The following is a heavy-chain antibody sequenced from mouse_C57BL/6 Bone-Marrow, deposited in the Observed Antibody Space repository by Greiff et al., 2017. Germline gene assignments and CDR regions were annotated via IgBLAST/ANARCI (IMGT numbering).Heavy chain of an antibody. CDR3: AREYYGISFYAMDY. V-gene: IGHV1-76*01. CDR2: IYPGSGNT. Sequence: QVQLQQSGAELVRPGASVKLSCKASGYTFTDYYINWVKQRPGQGLEWIARIYPGSGNTYYNEKFKGKATLTAEKSSSTAYMQLSSLTSEDSAVYVCAREYYGISFYAMDYWGQGTSVTVSS. D-gene: IGHD1-1*01. CDR1: GYTFTDYY. J-gene: IGHJ4*01.